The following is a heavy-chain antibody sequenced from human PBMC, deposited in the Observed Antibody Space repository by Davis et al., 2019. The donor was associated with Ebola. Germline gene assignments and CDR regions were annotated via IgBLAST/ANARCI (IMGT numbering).Heavy chain of an antibody. J-gene: IGHJ4*02. V-gene: IGHV3-9*01. D-gene: IGHD3-16*02. CDR1: GFTFSSYE. CDR3: AKDIRALSLESPFDY. Sequence: PGGSLRLSCAASGFTFSSYEMNWVRQAPGKGLEWVSGISWNSGSIGYADSVKGRFTISRDNAKNSLYLQMNSLRAEDTALYYCAKDIRALSLESPFDYWGQGTLVTVSS. CDR2: ISWNSGSI.